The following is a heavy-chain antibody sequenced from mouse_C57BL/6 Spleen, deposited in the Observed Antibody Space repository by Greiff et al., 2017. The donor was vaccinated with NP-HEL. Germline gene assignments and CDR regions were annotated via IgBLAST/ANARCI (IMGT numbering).Heavy chain of an antibody. V-gene: IGHV1-50*01. CDR1: GYTFTSYW. CDR3: ARDGYGNSSFAY. J-gene: IGHJ3*01. D-gene: IGHD2-10*02. Sequence: VQLQQSGAELVQPGASVKLSCKASGYTFTSYWMQWVKQRPGQGLEWIGEIDPSDSYTNYNQKFKGKATLIVDTSSSTAYMQLSSLTSEDSAVLYCARDGYGNSSFAYWGQWTLVTVSA. CDR2: IDPSDSYT.